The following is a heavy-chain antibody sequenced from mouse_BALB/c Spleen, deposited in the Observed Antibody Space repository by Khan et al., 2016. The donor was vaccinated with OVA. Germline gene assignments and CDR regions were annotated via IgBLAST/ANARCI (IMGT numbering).Heavy chain of an antibody. CDR3: ASGRFLLRYPNYFDY. D-gene: IGHD1-1*01. CDR1: GYSITSDYA. V-gene: IGHV3-2*02. J-gene: IGHJ2*01. CDR2: IGYSGST. Sequence: EVQLQQSGPGLLKPSQSLSLTCTVTGYSITSDYAWNWIRQFPGNKLEWMAYIGYSGSTTTTPSLRRRIPITREPSKKQFFLQLNSVTTEDTSTYYCASGRFLLRYPNYFDYVGQGTTLTVSS.